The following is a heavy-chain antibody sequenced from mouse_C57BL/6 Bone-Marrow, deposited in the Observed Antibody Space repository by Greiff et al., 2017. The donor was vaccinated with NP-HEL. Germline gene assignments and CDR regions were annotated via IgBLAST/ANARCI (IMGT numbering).Heavy chain of an antibody. CDR3: ARDYYGSSYWYFDV. J-gene: IGHJ1*03. V-gene: IGHV1-26*01. CDR2: INPNNGGT. D-gene: IGHD1-1*01. Sequence: SGYTFTDYYMNWVKQSHGKSLEWIGDINPNNGGTSYNQKFKGKATLTVDKSSSTAYMELRSLTSEDSAVYYCARDYYGSSYWYFDVWGTGTTVTVSS. CDR1: GYTFTDYY.